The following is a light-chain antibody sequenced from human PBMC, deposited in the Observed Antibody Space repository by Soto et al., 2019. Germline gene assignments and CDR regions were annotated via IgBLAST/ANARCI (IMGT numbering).Light chain of an antibody. Sequence: QSVLTQPASVSGSPGQSITISCTGTSSDVGGYNYVSWYQQHPGKAPKLMIYEVSNRPSGVSNRFSASKSGNTASLTISGLQAEDEADYYCSSYTSTSTYVFGTGTKLTV. CDR1: SSDVGGYNY. CDR3: SSYTSTSTYV. V-gene: IGLV2-14*01. CDR2: EVS. J-gene: IGLJ1*01.